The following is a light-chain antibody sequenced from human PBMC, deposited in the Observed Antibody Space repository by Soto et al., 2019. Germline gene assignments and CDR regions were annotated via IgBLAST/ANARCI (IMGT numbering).Light chain of an antibody. V-gene: IGKV3-11*01. Sequence: PGERATLSCRASQTVTSGYLAWYQQKPGQAPRLLIYGASNRATGIPARFSGSGSGTDFTLTISSLEPGDFAVYYCQQRSNWPRTFGQGTKVDIK. CDR1: QTVTSGY. J-gene: IGKJ1*01. CDR3: QQRSNWPRT. CDR2: GAS.